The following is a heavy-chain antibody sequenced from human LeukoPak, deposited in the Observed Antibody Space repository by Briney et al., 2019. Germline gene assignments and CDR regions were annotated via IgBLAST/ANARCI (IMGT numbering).Heavy chain of an antibody. V-gene: IGHV3-21*01. CDR2: ISSSSSYV. CDR1: GFTFSSYS. Sequence: GGSLRLSCAASGFTFSSYSMNWVRQAPGKGLEWVSSISSSSSYVYYADSVKGRFTISRDNAKNSLYLQMNSLRAEDTAVYYCARATVTTVPNWFDPWGQGTLVTVSS. CDR3: ARATVTTVPNWFDP. J-gene: IGHJ5*02. D-gene: IGHD4-11*01.